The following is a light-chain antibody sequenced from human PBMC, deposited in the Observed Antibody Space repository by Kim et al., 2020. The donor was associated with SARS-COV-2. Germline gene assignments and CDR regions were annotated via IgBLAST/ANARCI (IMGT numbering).Light chain of an antibody. Sequence: VAPGKTARITCGGNNIGSKSVHWYQQKPGQAPVLVIYYDSDRPSGIPERFSGSNSGNTATLTISRVEAGDEADYYCQVWDSSSYVVFGGGTKLTVL. CDR3: QVWDSSSYVV. CDR1: NIGSKS. V-gene: IGLV3-21*04. CDR2: YDS. J-gene: IGLJ2*01.